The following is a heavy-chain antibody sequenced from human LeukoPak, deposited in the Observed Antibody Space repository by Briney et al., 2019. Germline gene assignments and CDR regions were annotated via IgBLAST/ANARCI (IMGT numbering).Heavy chain of an antibody. V-gene: IGHV1-8*01. CDR2: MNPNSGNT. CDR1: GYTFTSYD. D-gene: IGHD2-15*01. CDR3: ARDIVVVVPYGMDV. J-gene: IGHJ6*02. Sequence: ASVKVSCKASGYTFTSYDINWVRQATGQGFEWMGWMNPNSGNTGYAQKFQGRVTMTRNTSISTAYMELSSLRSEDTAVYYCARDIVVVVPYGMDVWGQGTTVTVSS.